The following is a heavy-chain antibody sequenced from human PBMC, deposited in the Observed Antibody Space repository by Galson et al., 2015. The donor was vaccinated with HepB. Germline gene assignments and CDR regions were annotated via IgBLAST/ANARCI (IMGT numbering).Heavy chain of an antibody. V-gene: IGHV3-23*01. Sequence: SLRLSCAASGFTFSSFAMSWVRQAPGKGLECVSSISYSGGRTHYADSLKGRVTLSRDNSKNTLYLQMNSLRAEDTALYYCAKMGYSNFENNYFAPWGQGTLVTVSS. D-gene: IGHD4-11*01. CDR2: ISYSGGRT. CDR3: AKMGYSNFENNYFAP. CDR1: GFTFSSFA. J-gene: IGHJ5*02.